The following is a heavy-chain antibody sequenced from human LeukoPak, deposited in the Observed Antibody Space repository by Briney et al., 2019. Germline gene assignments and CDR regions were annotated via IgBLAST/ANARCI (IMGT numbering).Heavy chain of an antibody. V-gene: IGHV3-53*01. CDR1: GFTVSSNS. J-gene: IGHJ4*02. D-gene: IGHD1-26*01. CDR3: ARGVGATDFDC. Sequence: PGGSLRLSCTVSGFTVSSNSMSWVRQAPGKGLEWVSFIYSGGNTHNSDSVKGRFTISRDNSKNTLYLQMNSLRAEDTAVYYCARGVGATDFDCWGQGTLVTVSS. CDR2: IYSGGNT.